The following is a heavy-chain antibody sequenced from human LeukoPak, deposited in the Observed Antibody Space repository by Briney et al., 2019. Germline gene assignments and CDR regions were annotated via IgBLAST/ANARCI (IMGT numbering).Heavy chain of an antibody. Sequence: GGSLRLSCSASGFTFSACELTWVRQAPGKGLEWVSYISRSGSTRYYADSVKGRFTISRDNAKNSLYLQMNSLRAEDTAVYYCARVATMVRVPLDALDIWGQGTMVSVSS. CDR3: ARVATMVRVPLDALDI. CDR1: GFTFSACE. CDR2: ISRSGSTR. J-gene: IGHJ3*02. D-gene: IGHD3-10*01. V-gene: IGHV3-48*03.